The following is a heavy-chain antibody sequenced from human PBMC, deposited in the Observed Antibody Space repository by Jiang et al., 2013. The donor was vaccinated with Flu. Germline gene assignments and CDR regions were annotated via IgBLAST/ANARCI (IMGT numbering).Heavy chain of an antibody. D-gene: IGHD3-22*01. J-gene: IGHJ4*02. Sequence: DLVQPGGSLRLSCAAPGFTFSSYAMSWVRQAPGKGLEWVSGISGSGGSTYYADSVKGRFTISRDNSKNTLYLQMNSLRAEDTAVYYCAKDAYDSSGYYPHYFDYWGQGTLVTVSS. V-gene: IGHV3-23*01. CDR3: AKDAYDSSGYYPHYFDY. CDR1: GFTFSSYA. CDR2: ISGSGGST.